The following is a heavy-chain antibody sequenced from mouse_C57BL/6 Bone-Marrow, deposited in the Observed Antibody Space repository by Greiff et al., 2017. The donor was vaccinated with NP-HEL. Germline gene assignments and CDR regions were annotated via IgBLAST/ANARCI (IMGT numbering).Heavy chain of an antibody. CDR1: GYTFTSYG. V-gene: IGHV1-81*01. J-gene: IGHJ3*01. Sequence: QVQLQQSGAELARPGASVKLSCKASGYTFTSYGISWVKQSTGQGLEWIGEIYPRSGNTYYNEKFKGKATLTADKSSSTAYMELRSLISEDSAVYFCARKLGLFAYWGQGTLVTVSA. D-gene: IGHD4-1*01. CDR3: ARKLGLFAY. CDR2: IYPRSGNT.